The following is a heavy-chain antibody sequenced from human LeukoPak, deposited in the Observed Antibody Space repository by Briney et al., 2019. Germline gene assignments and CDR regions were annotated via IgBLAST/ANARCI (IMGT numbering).Heavy chain of an antibody. V-gene: IGHV1-18*01. CDR2: ISAYNGNT. CDR1: GYTFTSYG. Sequence: ASVKVSCKASGYTFTSYGISWVRQAPGQGLEWMGWISAYNGNTNYAQKLQGRVTMTTDTSTSTAYMELRSLRSDDTAVYYCARNDPRSSSWYWYYYYGMDVWGQGTTVTVSS. CDR3: ARNDPRSSSWYWYYYYGMDV. J-gene: IGHJ6*02. D-gene: IGHD6-13*01.